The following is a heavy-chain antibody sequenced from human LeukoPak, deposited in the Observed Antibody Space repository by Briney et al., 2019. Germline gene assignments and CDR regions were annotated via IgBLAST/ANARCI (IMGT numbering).Heavy chain of an antibody. CDR3: ARDLGYSAYATVRGNDVEI. D-gene: IGHD5-12*01. Sequence: PGGSLRLSCAASGLTFNSYAMSWVRQAPGKGLEWVSIIYSGGSTYYAVSVKGRFTISRDISQNTVYLQMNSLRAEDTAVYYCARDLGYSAYATVRGNDVEIWGQGTMVTVSS. CDR2: IYSGGST. J-gene: IGHJ3*02. V-gene: IGHV3-66*01. CDR1: GLTFNSYA.